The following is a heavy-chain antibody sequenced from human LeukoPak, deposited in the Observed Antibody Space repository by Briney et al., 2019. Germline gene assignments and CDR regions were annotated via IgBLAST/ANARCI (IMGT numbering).Heavy chain of an antibody. CDR1: GFTLSTYG. Sequence: GGSLRLSCAPSGFTLSTYGMYWVRQAPGKGLEWVAVIWNDGSNKHYADSVKGRFTISRDNSKNTLDLQMNSLRAEDTAVYYCAKDLSSSWFEGLDNWGQGTLVTVSS. D-gene: IGHD6-13*01. J-gene: IGHJ4*02. V-gene: IGHV3-33*06. CDR2: IWNDGSNK. CDR3: AKDLSSSWFEGLDN.